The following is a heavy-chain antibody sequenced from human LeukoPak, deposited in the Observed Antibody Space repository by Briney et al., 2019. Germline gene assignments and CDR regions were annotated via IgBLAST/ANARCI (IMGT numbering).Heavy chain of an antibody. J-gene: IGHJ5*02. Sequence: EASVKVSCKASGGTFSIYAISWVRQAPGQGLEWMGRIIPIFGTANYAQKFQGSGTITTDESTSTAYMELSSLRSEDTAVYYCARDDPFTVFDPWGQGTLVTVSS. CDR1: GGTFSIYA. CDR3: ARDDPFTVFDP. CDR2: IIPIFGTA. V-gene: IGHV1-69*05. D-gene: IGHD4-17*01.